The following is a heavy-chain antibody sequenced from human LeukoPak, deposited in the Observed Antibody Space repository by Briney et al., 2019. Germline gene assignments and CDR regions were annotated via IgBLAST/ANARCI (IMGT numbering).Heavy chain of an antibody. J-gene: IGHJ3*02. Sequence: PGRSLRLSCAASGFTFSSYAMHWVRQAPGKGLEWVAVISYDGINKYYADSVKGRFTISRDNSKNALYVQMNSLRAEDTAIYYCARAPTWIQYAFDIWGPGTMITVSS. D-gene: IGHD5-18*01. CDR1: GFTFSSYA. V-gene: IGHV3-30-3*01. CDR3: ARAPTWIQYAFDI. CDR2: ISYDGINK.